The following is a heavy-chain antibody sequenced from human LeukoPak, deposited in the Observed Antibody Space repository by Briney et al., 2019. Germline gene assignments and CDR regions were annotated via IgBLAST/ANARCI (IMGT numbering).Heavy chain of an antibody. CDR1: GYTFTSYY. V-gene: IGHV1-46*01. CDR3: ARDLAAAGAFDAFDI. D-gene: IGHD6-13*01. CDR2: INPSGGST. J-gene: IGHJ3*02. Sequence: ASVKVSCKASGYTFTSYYMHWVRQAPGQGLEWMGIINPSGGSTSYAQKFQGRVTMTRDTSTSTVYMELSSLRSEDTAVYYCARDLAAAGAFDAFDIWGQGTMATVSS.